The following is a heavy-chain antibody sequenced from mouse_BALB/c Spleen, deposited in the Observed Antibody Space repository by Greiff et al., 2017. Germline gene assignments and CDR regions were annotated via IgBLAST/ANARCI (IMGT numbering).Heavy chain of an antibody. V-gene: IGHV1-14*01. CDR2: INPYNDGT. D-gene: IGHD2-14*01. CDR3: AREGYRYPFAY. CDR1: GYTFTSYV. Sequence: VHVKQSGPELVKPGASVKMSCKASGYTFTSYVMHWVKQKPGQGLEWIGYINPYNDGTKYNEKFKGKATLTSDKSSSTAYMELSSLTSEDSAVYYCAREGYRYPFAYWGQGTLVTVSA. J-gene: IGHJ3*01.